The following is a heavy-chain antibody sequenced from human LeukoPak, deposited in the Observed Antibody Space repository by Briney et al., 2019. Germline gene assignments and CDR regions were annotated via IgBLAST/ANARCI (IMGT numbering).Heavy chain of an antibody. CDR3: SRENGAFSPFGY. CDR1: GSSFISYS. V-gene: IGHV4-59*12. Sequence: RSSETLSLTCAVSGSSFISYSWTWLRQPPGKELKWFGDVSYSGSTNYTPSLKSRVTISLDTSKAQFSLKLTSVTAADTAIYYCSRENGAFSPFGYWGQGTLVTVLS. J-gene: IGHJ4*02. CDR2: VSYSGST. D-gene: IGHD2-8*01.